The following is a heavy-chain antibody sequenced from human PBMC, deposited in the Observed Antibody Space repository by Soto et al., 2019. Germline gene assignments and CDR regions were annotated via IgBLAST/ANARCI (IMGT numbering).Heavy chain of an antibody. Sequence: VPPGGSLRLSCAASGFTFSSYAMHWVRQAPGKGLEYVSTISSGGGSTNYADSVKGRFTISRDNSKNTLYLQMNSLRVEDTAVYYCARAVIEGYYDSSPYYFDYWGQGTLVTVSS. J-gene: IGHJ4*02. D-gene: IGHD3-22*01. CDR1: GFTFSSYA. V-gene: IGHV3-64*04. CDR2: ISSGGGST. CDR3: ARAVIEGYYDSSPYYFDY.